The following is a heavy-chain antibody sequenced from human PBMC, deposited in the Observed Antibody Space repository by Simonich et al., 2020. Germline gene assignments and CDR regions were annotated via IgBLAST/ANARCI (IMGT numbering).Heavy chain of an antibody. V-gene: IGHV3-13*01. CDR1: GFTFSSYD. Sequence: EVQLVESGGGLVQPGGSLRLSCAASGFTFSSYDMHWVHQATGKGLGSGSAIGTAGDTYYPGSVKGRVTISRENAKNSLYLQMNSLRAGDTAVYYCARGGYSGSYNWFDPWGQGTLVTVSS. J-gene: IGHJ5*02. CDR2: IGTAGDT. D-gene: IGHD1-26*01. CDR3: ARGGYSGSYNWFDP.